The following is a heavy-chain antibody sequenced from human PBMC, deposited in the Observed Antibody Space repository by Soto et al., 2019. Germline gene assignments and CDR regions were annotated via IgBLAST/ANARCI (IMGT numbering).Heavy chain of an antibody. D-gene: IGHD3-10*01. CDR3: VRGGSGATSGDLFDT. V-gene: IGHV3-21*01. CDR2: ISSTSSPI. J-gene: IGHJ3*02. Sequence: LRLSCAASGFPFHTYSINWVRRAPGKGLEWVSSISSTSSPIFYADSVRGRFAISRDNAKNSLYLQMNGLTADDTAVYYCVRGGSGATSGDLFDTWGQGTMVTVSS. CDR1: GFPFHTYS.